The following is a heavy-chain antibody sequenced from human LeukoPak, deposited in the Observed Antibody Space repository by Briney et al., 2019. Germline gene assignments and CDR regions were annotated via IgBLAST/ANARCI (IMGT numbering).Heavy chain of an antibody. D-gene: IGHD5-24*01. J-gene: IGHJ4*02. V-gene: IGHV3-43*01. CDR1: GFTFDDYT. CDR3: ARGARGATDN. Sequence: GGSLRLSCAASGFTFDDYTMHWVRQAPGKGLEWVSLISWDGDNTYYADSVKGRFTISRDNAKNSLYLQMNSLRAEDTAVYYCARGARGATDNWGQGTLVTVSS. CDR2: ISWDGDNT.